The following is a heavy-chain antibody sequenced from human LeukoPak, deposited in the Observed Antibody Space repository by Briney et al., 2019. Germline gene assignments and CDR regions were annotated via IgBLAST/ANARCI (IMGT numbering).Heavy chain of an antibody. CDR3: TRDRGYDVFDI. J-gene: IGHJ3*02. Sequence: GSLRLSCAAAGFSFSNSWMAWVRQAPGKGLEWVANIDQDGIERYSVESVRGRFTISRDNAKNSLYLQMDSLRAEDTALYYCTRDRGYDVFDIWGQGTMVTVSS. CDR2: IDQDGIER. CDR1: GFSFSNSW. V-gene: IGHV3-7*01. D-gene: IGHD3-10*01.